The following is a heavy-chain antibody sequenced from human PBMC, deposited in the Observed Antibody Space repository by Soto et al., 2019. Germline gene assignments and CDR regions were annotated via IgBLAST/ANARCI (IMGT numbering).Heavy chain of an antibody. D-gene: IGHD6-19*01. CDR1: GCSISSVSY. CDR2: IYHGGTT. CDR3: AQAHVMVVPGSTFDX. Sequence: PSDTLSLTCTVSGCSISSVSYWGWIRQPPGKGTEWIASIYHGGTTFYNPSLKSRVNVSVDKSNNQFSLKLRSVTAADTAVYYCAQAHVMVVPGSTFDXWGHRTRVTV. J-gene: IGHJ4*01. V-gene: IGHV4-38-2*02.